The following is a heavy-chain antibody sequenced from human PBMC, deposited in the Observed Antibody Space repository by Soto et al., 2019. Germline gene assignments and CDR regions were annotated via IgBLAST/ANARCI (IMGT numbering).Heavy chain of an antibody. CDR3: VKQSTMVVVTTGDAFDM. CDR2: ISGSAAST. D-gene: IGHD2-21*02. Sequence: EVQLLESGGGLVQPGGSLRLSCAASGFTFSSHAMNWVRQAPGKGLEWVSAISGSAASTYYADSVKGRFTISRDNSKNTLYLQMNSLRAEDTAVYFCVKQSTMVVVTTGDAFDMWGQGTLVTVSS. CDR1: GFTFSSHA. J-gene: IGHJ3*02. V-gene: IGHV3-23*01.